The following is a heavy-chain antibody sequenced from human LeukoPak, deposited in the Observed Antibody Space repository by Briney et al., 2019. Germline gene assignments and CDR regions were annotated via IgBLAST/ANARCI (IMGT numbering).Heavy chain of an antibody. CDR2: IIPIFGTA. J-gene: IGHJ3*02. D-gene: IGHD3-9*01. V-gene: IGHV1-69*13. CDR3: ARDDEDYDTQYAFDI. CDR1: GGTFSNYA. Sequence: ASVKVSCKASGGTFSNYAISWVRQAPGQGREWMGGIIPIFGTANYARTFQGRVTITADESTSTAYMELSSLRSEDTAVYYCARDDEDYDTQYAFDIWGQGTMVTVSS.